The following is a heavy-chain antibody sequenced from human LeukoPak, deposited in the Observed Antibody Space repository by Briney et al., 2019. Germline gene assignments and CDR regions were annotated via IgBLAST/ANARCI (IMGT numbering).Heavy chain of an antibody. D-gene: IGHD6-19*01. V-gene: IGHV3-7*01. Sequence: GALRLSCAASGFTFSSYWMSWVRQAPGKGLEWVANIKQDGSEKYYVDSVKGRFTISRDNAKNSLYLQMNSLRAEDTAVYYCARIAVAGTDYYYYGMDVWGQGTTVTVSS. CDR3: ARIAVAGTDYYYYGMDV. J-gene: IGHJ6*02. CDR2: IKQDGSEK. CDR1: GFTFSSYW.